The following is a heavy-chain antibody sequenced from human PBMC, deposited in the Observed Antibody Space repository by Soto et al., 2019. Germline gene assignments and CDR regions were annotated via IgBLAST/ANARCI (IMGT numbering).Heavy chain of an antibody. CDR3: ARRHLAVAVSPWFDP. J-gene: IGHJ5*02. V-gene: IGHV2-26*01. CDR2: IDSSGEK. Sequence: QVTLKESGPVRVRPTETLTLGCTVSGLSITDSEMGVSWIRQPPGQPLEWLAHIDSSGEKSYRTFLKRRPAISKDTAKSQIVLTMTNMDPADTATYYCARRHLAVAVSPWFDPWGQGIPVTVSS. D-gene: IGHD6-19*01. CDR1: GLSITDSEMG.